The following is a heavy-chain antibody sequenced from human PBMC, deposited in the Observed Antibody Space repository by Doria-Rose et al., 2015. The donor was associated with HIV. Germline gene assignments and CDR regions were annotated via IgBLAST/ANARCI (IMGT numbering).Heavy chain of an antibody. CDR1: GVSLSSPGMG. V-gene: IGHV2-26*01. J-gene: IGHJ4*02. D-gene: IGHD6-13*01. CDR2: IISDDER. Sequence: QESGPVLVKPTETLTLTCTVSGVSLSSPGMGVSWIRQPPGQALEWLANIISDDERSYKTSLKSRLTISRGTSKSQVVLTMTDMDPVDTATYYCARIKSSRWYHKYYFDFWGQGTLVIVSA. CDR3: ARIKSSRWYHKYYFDF.